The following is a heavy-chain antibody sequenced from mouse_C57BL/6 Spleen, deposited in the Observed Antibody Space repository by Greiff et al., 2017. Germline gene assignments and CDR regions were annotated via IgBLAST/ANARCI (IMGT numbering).Heavy chain of an antibody. Sequence: VQLQQSGAELARPWASVKLSCMASGYTFTSYGISWVKQRTGQGLEWIGEIYPRSGNTYYNEKFKGKATLTADKSSSTAYMELRSLTSEDSAVYFCARSTDYYGTLDYWGQGTTLTVSS. J-gene: IGHJ2*01. D-gene: IGHD1-1*01. CDR2: IYPRSGNT. CDR1: GYTFTSYG. V-gene: IGHV1-81*01. CDR3: ARSTDYYGTLDY.